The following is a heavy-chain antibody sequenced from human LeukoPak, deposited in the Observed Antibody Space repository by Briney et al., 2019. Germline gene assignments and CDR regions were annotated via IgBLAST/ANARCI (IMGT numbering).Heavy chain of an antibody. J-gene: IGHJ3*02. CDR3: ARKTTAGPTKAAFDI. CDR1: GYSISTSNY. CDR2: IYYSGGI. Sequence: SEPLSLTCSVSGYSISTSNYWAWIRQPPGRGLEWIGHIYYSGGIYYNPSLKSRVTMSVDTSRNQFSLKLSSVTAVDTAVYYCARKTTAGPTKAAFDIWGQGTMVAVST. V-gene: IGHV4-28*05. D-gene: IGHD2-21*02.